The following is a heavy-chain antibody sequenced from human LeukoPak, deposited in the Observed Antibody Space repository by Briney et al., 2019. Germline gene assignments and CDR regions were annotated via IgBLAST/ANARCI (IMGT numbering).Heavy chain of an antibody. V-gene: IGHV4-59*01. Sequence: SETLSLTCNVSPGSITGNYFTWIRQPPGKGLEWLGFIYYSGTTNYSPSFKSRLTMSLDTSKNQVSLRLTSVTAADTAVYYCARDSGGPYWYYYGMDVWGRGTTVTVSS. J-gene: IGHJ6*02. CDR2: IYYSGTT. D-gene: IGHD2-8*02. CDR3: ARDSGGPYWYYYGMDV. CDR1: PGSITGNY.